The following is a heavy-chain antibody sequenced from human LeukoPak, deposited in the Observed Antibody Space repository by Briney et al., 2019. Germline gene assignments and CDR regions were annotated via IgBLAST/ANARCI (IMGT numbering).Heavy chain of an antibody. Sequence: ASVKVSCKASGYNFISYYMHWVRQAPGQGLEWMGIINPSGGSTSYAQKFQDRVTMTRDTSTSTVYMELSSLKSEDTAVYYCAREEVVLVDAVRYYYYGMDVWGQGTTVTVSS. D-gene: IGHD2-8*01. V-gene: IGHV1-46*01. CDR2: INPSGGST. J-gene: IGHJ6*02. CDR1: GYNFISYY. CDR3: AREEVVLVDAVRYYYYGMDV.